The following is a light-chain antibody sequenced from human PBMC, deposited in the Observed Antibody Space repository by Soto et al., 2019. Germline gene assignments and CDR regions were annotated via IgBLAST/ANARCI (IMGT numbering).Light chain of an antibody. CDR3: SSYTSSSALGV. Sequence: QSALTQPASVSVSPGQSITISCTGTSSDVGGYNYVSWYQQHPGKAPKLMIYEVSNRPSGVSNRFSGSKSGNTASLTISGLQPEDEADYYCSSYTSSSALGVFGGGTKLTVL. J-gene: IGLJ3*02. CDR1: SSDVGGYNY. V-gene: IGLV2-14*01. CDR2: EVS.